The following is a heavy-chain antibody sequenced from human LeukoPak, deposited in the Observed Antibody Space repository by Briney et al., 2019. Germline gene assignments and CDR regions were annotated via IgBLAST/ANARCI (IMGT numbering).Heavy chain of an antibody. Sequence: PSETLSLTCTVSGGSISSSSYYWGWIRQPPGKGLEWIGSIYYSGSTYYNPSLKGRVTISVDTSKNQFSLNLSSVTAADTAIYYCTRQYSVSSTDYWGQGTLVTVSS. J-gene: IGHJ4*02. CDR2: IYYSGST. CDR1: GGSISSSSYY. V-gene: IGHV4-39*01. D-gene: IGHD6-6*01. CDR3: TRQYSVSSTDY.